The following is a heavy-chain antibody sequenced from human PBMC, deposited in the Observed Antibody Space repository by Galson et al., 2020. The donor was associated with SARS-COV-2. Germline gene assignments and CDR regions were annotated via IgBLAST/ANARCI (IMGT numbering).Heavy chain of an antibody. CDR1: GGSISSYY. CDR3: ARDIVVVPAAMRDYYYYYGIDV. CDR2: IYTSGST. D-gene: IGHD2-2*01. Sequence: ASETLSLTCTVSGGSISSYYWSWIRQPAGKGLEWIGRIYTSGSTNYNPSLKSRVTMSVDTSKNQFSLKLSSVTAADTAVYYCARDIVVVPAAMRDYYYYYGIDVWGQGTTVTVSS. J-gene: IGHJ6*02. V-gene: IGHV4-4*07.